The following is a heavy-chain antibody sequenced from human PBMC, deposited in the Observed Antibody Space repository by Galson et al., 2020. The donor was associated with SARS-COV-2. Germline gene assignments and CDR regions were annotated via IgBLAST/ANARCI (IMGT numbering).Heavy chain of an antibody. CDR1: GYTLTELS. Sequence: ASVKVSCKVSGYTLTELSMHWVRQAPGKGLEWMGGFDPEDGETIYAQKFQGRVTMTEDTSTDTAYMKLSSLRSEDTAVYYCATAVAWFGEPTWGYYYYGMDVWGQGTTVTVSS. D-gene: IGHD3-10*01. CDR3: ATAVAWFGEPTWGYYYYGMDV. J-gene: IGHJ6*02. CDR2: FDPEDGET. V-gene: IGHV1-24*01.